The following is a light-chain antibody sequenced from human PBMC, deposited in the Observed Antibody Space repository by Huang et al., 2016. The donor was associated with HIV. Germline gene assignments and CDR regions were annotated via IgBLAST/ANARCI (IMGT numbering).Light chain of an antibody. CDR3: QQANSFPDLS. CDR1: QGISDC. J-gene: IGKJ4*01. Sequence: DVQMTQSPSSVSASVGDRVTITCRASQGISDCLAWYQQKPGKAPTLLIYAASNLQSGAPSRFSGSGSGTFFTLTINSLQPEDSATYYCQQANSFPDLSFGGGTRVEI. CDR2: AAS. V-gene: IGKV1-12*01.